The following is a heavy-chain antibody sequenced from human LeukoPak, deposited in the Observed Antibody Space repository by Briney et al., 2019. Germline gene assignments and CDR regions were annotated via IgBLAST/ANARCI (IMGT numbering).Heavy chain of an antibody. D-gene: IGHD3-10*01. Sequence: ASVKVSCKASGYTFTSYGISWVRQAPGQGLEWMGWISAYNGNTNYAQKLQGRVTMTTDTSTSTAYMELRSLRSDDTAVYYCARKKWFGELSFPFDYWGQGTLVTVSS. J-gene: IGHJ4*02. CDR2: ISAYNGNT. V-gene: IGHV1-18*01. CDR1: GYTFTSYG. CDR3: ARKKWFGELSFPFDY.